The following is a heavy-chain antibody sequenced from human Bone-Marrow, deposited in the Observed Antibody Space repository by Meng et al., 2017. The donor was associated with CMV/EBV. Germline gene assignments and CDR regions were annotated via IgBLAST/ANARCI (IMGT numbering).Heavy chain of an antibody. Sequence: GESLKISCAASGFTFSSYWMHWVRQAPGKGLVWVSRINSDGSSTSYADSVKGRFTISRDNAKNTLYLQMNSLRAEDTDVYYCARVATYYYYGMDVWGQGTTVTFSS. V-gene: IGHV3-74*01. J-gene: IGHJ6*02. D-gene: IGHD5-12*01. CDR1: GFTFSSYW. CDR3: ARVATYYYYGMDV. CDR2: INSDGSST.